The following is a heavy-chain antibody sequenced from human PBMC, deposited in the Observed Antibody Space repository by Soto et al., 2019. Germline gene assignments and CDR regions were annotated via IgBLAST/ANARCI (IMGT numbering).Heavy chain of an antibody. D-gene: IGHD4-17*01. CDR1: GYIFTNYD. CDR2: INPNSGNT. V-gene: IGHV1-8*01. Sequence: QVQLVQSGAEVKKPGASVKVSCKASGYIFTNYDINWVRQATGQGLEYLGWINPNSGNTGYVQKFKGRVTITRNTSINTAYMELNSLRSEDTAVYYCARGLKYGDYSRWCDPWGQGTLVTVSS. J-gene: IGHJ5*02. CDR3: ARGLKYGDYSRWCDP.